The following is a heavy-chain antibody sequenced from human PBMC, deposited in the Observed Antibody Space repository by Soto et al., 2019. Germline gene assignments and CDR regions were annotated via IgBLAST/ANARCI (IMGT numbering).Heavy chain of an antibody. CDR2: MNPNSGNT. CDR1: AYTYTIYD. Sequence: GASVTVSCTNSAYTYTIYDINWVRQAPAQGLEWMGWMNPNSGNTGYAQKFQGRVTMTRDTSTSTVYMELSSLRSEDTAVYYCARGGRGPAAVTRYYMDVWGKGTTVTVSS. CDR3: ARGGRGPAAVTRYYMDV. J-gene: IGHJ6*03. V-gene: IGHV1-8*01. D-gene: IGHD2-2*01.